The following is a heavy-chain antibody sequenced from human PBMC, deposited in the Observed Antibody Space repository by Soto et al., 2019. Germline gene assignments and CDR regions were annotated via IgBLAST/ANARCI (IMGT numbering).Heavy chain of an antibody. D-gene: IGHD6-13*01. CDR2: IYYSGST. Sequence: QVQLQESGPGLVKPSETLSLTCTVSGGSISSYYWSWIRQPPGKGLEWIGYIYYSGSTNYNPSLKTRVTIPVDTSKNQFSLKLSSVTAADTAVYYCARAPAPLSSSSWDYFDYWGQGTLVTVSS. V-gene: IGHV4-59*01. J-gene: IGHJ4*02. CDR1: GGSISSYY. CDR3: ARAPAPLSSSSWDYFDY.